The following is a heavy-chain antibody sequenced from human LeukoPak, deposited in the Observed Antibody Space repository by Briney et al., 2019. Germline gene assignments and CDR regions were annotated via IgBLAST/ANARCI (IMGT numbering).Heavy chain of an antibody. J-gene: IGHJ4*02. Sequence: MASETLSLTCAVSGGSISSSNWWSWVRQPPGKGLEWIGEIYHSGSTNYNPSLKSRVTISVDTSKNQFSLKLSSVTAADTAVYYCASIPYYEGAAYWGQGTLVTVSS. CDR3: ASIPYYEGAAY. CDR1: GGSISSSNW. CDR2: IYHSGST. V-gene: IGHV4-4*02. D-gene: IGHD2/OR15-2a*01.